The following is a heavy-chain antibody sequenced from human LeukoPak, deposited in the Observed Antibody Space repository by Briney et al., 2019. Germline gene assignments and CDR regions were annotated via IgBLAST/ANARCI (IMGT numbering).Heavy chain of an antibody. CDR2: ISYDGSNK. D-gene: IGHD3-22*01. J-gene: IGHJ4*02. V-gene: IGHV3-30-3*01. CDR3: AREEDYDSSGYSVNYFDY. Sequence: GGSLRLSCAASGFTFSSYAMHWVRQAPGKGLEWVAVISYDGSNKYYADSVKGRFTISRDNSKNTLYLQMNSLRAEDTAVYYCAREEDYDSSGYSVNYFDYWGQGTLATVSS. CDR1: GFTFSSYA.